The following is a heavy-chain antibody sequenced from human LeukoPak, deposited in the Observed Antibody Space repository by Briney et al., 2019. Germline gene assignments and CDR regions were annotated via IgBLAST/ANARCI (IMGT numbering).Heavy chain of an antibody. J-gene: IGHJ3*02. CDR2: ISSSSKDI. CDR3: ARDHRASDAFDI. Sequence: GGSLRHSCAASGFTFSTHNMNWVRQAPGKGLEWVSSISSSSKDIYYADSVKGRFTISRDNAKNSLYLQMNSLRAEDTAVYYCARDHRASDAFDIWGQGTMVTVSS. V-gene: IGHV3-21*01. CDR1: GFTFSTHN.